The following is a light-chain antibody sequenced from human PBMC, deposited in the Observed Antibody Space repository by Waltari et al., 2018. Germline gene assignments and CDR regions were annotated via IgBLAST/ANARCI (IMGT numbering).Light chain of an antibody. CDR3: QSYDTKVGVV. CDR1: WSNIGAGYD. CDR2: GVN. Sequence: QSVLTQPPSVSGAPGQRVTISCTGSWSNIGAGYDVHWYQQLPGKAPTLLVSGVNPRPPGFPDRFFGSKSGTSASLAIPGLQPEGEADYYCQSYDTKVGVVFGGGSKLTVL. J-gene: IGLJ2*01. V-gene: IGLV1-40*01.